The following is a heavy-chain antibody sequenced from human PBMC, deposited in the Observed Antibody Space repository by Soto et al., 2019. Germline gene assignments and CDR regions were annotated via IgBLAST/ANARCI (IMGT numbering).Heavy chain of an antibody. CDR1: GGSLSGYF. J-gene: IGHJ3*02. V-gene: IGHV4-34*01. CDR2: INHSGHT. D-gene: IGHD2-21*02. Sequence: SETVSLTCAVYGGSLSGYFWSWIRQPPGKGLEWIGEINHSGHTNYNSSLESRVTISLDTSRNQVSLRLTSVTAADTAVYYCARDTIVVVPGYAFDIWGQGTTVTVSS. CDR3: ARDTIVVVPGYAFDI.